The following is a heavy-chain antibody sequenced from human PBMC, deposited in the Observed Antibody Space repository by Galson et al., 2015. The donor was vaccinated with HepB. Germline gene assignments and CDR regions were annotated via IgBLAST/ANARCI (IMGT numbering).Heavy chain of an antibody. Sequence: SLRLSCAASGFTFSSYGMHWVRQAPGKGLEWVAVISYDGSNKYYADSVKGRFTISRDNSKNTLYLQMNSLRAEDTAVYYCAKGGSYARTYYYYGTDVWGQGTTVTVSS. D-gene: IGHD1-26*01. V-gene: IGHV3-30*18. CDR2: ISYDGSNK. CDR3: AKGGSYARTYYYYGTDV. CDR1: GFTFSSYG. J-gene: IGHJ6*02.